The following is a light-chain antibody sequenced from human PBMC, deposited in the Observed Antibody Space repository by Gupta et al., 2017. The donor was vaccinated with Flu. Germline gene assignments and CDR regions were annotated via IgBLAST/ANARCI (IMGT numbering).Light chain of an antibody. J-gene: IGKJ1*01. CDR2: GAS. Sequence: DIILTQSPGTLSLTPGERATLSCRASQSVGSYYLAWYQQKLGQAPRLLTYGASNRAAGIPDRFSGSGSGTDFSLTISRLEPEDFAVYFCQQYDTSPGTFGQGTKVEIK. V-gene: IGKV3-20*01. CDR1: QSVGSYY. CDR3: QQYDTSPGT.